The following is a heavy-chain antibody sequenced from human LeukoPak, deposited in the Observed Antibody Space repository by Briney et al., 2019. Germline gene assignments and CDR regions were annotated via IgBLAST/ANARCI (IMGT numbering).Heavy chain of an antibody. CDR2: ISYDGTNK. D-gene: IGHD6-19*01. CDR3: VRGTSKQWVVIVLDY. Sequence: PGGALRLSCAASGFTFNSYGMPRVRQAPGKGLERVAGISYDGTNKYYAASVKSRFTISRDNSKNTLYLQMNSLRAEDTAVYYCVRGTSKQWVVIVLDYWGQGTLVTVSS. V-gene: IGHV3-30*03. CDR1: GFTFNSYG. J-gene: IGHJ4*02.